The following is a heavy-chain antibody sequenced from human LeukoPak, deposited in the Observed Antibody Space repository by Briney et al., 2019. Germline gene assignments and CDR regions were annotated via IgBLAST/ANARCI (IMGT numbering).Heavy chain of an antibody. CDR1: GGSISSSSYY. Sequence: PSETLSLTCTVSGGSISSSSYYWGWIRQPPGKGLEWIGSIYYSGSTYYNPSLKSRVTISVDTSKNQFFLKLSSVTAADTAVYYCARLRVEEYYGSGSYPRGYFDYWGQGTLVTVSS. D-gene: IGHD3-10*01. CDR3: ARLRVEEYYGSGSYPRGYFDY. CDR2: IYYSGST. J-gene: IGHJ4*02. V-gene: IGHV4-39*01.